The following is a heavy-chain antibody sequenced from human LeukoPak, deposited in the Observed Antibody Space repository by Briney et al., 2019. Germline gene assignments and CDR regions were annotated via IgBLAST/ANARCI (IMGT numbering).Heavy chain of an antibody. Sequence: SETLSLTCTVSGGSISSGSYYWSWIRQPAGKGLEWIVRIYTSGSTNYNPSLKSRVTISVDTSKNQFSLKLSSVTAADTAVYYCARHGVGITIFGVVADPIDYWGQGTLVTVSS. CDR3: ARHGVGITIFGVVADPIDY. V-gene: IGHV4-61*02. CDR2: IYTSGST. D-gene: IGHD3-3*01. CDR1: GGSISSGSYY. J-gene: IGHJ4*02.